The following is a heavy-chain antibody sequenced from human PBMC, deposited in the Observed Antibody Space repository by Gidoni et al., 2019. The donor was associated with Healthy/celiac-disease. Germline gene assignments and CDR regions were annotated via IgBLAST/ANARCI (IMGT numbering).Heavy chain of an antibody. CDR1: GGSISSSSYY. CDR3: ARGSYYYMDV. V-gene: IGHV4-39*01. CDR2: IYYSGST. D-gene: IGHD3-10*01. Sequence: HLQLQESGPGLVKPSEPLSLTCTVPGGSISSSSYYWGWIRPPPGKGLEWIGSIYYSGSTYYNPSLKRRVTISVDTSKNQFSLKLSSETGADAAVYYCARGSYYYMDVWGKGTTVTVSS. J-gene: IGHJ6*03.